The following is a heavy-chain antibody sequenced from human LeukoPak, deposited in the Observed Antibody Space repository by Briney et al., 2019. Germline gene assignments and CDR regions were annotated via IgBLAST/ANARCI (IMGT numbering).Heavy chain of an antibody. V-gene: IGHV4-59*01. Sequence: SETLSLTCTVSGGSMSSYYWSWIRQPPGKGLEWIGYIYYRVSTNYNPSLNSRVTISLDTSKNQFSLELRAATAADTAVYYCARDRPYDDSETEAFDIWGQGTIVTVSS. D-gene: IGHD3-22*01. CDR1: GGSMSSYY. CDR3: ARDRPYDDSETEAFDI. CDR2: IYYRVST. J-gene: IGHJ3*02.